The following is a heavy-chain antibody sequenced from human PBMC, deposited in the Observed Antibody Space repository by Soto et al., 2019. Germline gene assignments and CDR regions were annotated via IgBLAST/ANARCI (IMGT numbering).Heavy chain of an antibody. J-gene: IGHJ4*02. CDR1: EFTFSSYA. D-gene: IGHD1-20*01. CDR3: AKDHGIRNLLNPPWDF. Sequence: PGGSLRLSCAASEFTFSSYAMSWVRQAPGKGLEWVSSISGTGGSTYYADSVKGRFTISRDNSKNTVYLQMNSLRVEDTAVYYCAKDHGIRNLLNPPWDFWGQGTLVTVSS. V-gene: IGHV3-23*01. CDR2: ISGTGGST.